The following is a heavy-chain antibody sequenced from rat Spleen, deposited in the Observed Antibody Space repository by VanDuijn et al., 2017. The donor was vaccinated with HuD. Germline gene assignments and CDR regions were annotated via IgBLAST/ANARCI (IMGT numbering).Heavy chain of an antibody. J-gene: IGHJ2*01. CDR1: GFTFSNYY. CDR3: STAGSGLDYYYAGGFDY. D-gene: IGHD1-6*01. CDR2: ISTGGVNT. Sequence: EVQLVESGGGLVQPVRSLKLSCAASGFTFSNYYMAWVRQAPTEGLEWVAYISTGGVNTYYRDSVKGRFTVSRDNARSTLSLQMDSLRSEDTATYYCSTAGSGLDYYYAGGFDYWGQGVMVTVSS. V-gene: IGHV5-27*01.